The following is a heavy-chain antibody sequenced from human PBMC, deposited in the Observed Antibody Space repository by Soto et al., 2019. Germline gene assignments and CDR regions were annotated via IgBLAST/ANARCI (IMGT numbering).Heavy chain of an antibody. V-gene: IGHV1-3*01. Sequence: ASVKVSCKASGYTFTSYAMHWVRQAPGQRLEWMGWINAGNGNTKYSQKFQGRVTITRDTSASTAYMELSSLRSEDTAVYYCATGPRWNYNFDYWGQGTLVTVSS. J-gene: IGHJ4*02. CDR3: ATGPRWNYNFDY. D-gene: IGHD1-7*01. CDR1: GYTFTSYA. CDR2: INAGNGNT.